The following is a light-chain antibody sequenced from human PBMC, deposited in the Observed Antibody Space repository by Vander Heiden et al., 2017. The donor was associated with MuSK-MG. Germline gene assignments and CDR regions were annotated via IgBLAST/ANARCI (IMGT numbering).Light chain of an antibody. J-gene: IGLJ2*01. CDR1: SSDVGGYNY. CDR2: DVS. V-gene: IGLV2-14*01. CDR3: SSYTSSSTL. Sequence: QSALTQPASVSGSPGQSITISCTGTSSDVGGYNYVSWYQQHPGKAPKLMIYDVSNRPSGVSNRFSGSKSGNTASLTISGLQAEDEAYYYCSSYTSSSTLFGGGTKLTGL.